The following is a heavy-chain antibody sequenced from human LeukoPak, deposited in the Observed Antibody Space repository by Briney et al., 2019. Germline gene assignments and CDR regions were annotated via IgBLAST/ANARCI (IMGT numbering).Heavy chain of an antibody. D-gene: IGHD3-10*01. CDR2: ISSSSSTI. Sequence: GGSLRLSCAASGFTFSSYSMNWDRQAPGKGLEWVSYISSSSSTIYYADSVKGRFTISRDNAKNSLYLQMNSLRAEDTAVYYCGSGTYNWGQGTLVTVSS. CDR1: GFTFSSYS. CDR3: GSGTYN. J-gene: IGHJ4*02. V-gene: IGHV3-48*04.